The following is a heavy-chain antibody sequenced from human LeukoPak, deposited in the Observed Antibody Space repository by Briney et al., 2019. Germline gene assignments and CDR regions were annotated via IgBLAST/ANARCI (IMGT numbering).Heavy chain of an antibody. J-gene: IGHJ4*02. D-gene: IGHD3-3*01. CDR1: GFTFSNYV. CDR2: FSGAGYNT. Sequence: GGSLRLSCAAFGFTFSNYVMSWVRQAPGKGLDWVSSFSGAGYNTYYADSVKGRFTISRDNSKNTLFLQMNSLRAEDTAVYYYAKDLPGITIFGALDYWGQGTLVTVSS. CDR3: AKDLPGITIFGALDY. V-gene: IGHV3-23*01.